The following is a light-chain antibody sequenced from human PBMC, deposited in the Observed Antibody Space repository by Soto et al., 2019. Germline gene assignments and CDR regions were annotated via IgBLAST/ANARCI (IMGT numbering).Light chain of an antibody. CDR3: QSNDRGLGGVI. CDR2: DNY. V-gene: IGLV1-40*01. Sequence: QPVLTQPPSVSGAPGQRVTISCTGTSSNIGTGYEVHWYQQLPGTAPKLLIYDNYKRPSGVPDRFSGSKSGTSASLAITGLQAEDEADYYCQSNDRGLGGVIFGGGTKLTVL. CDR1: SSNIGTGYE. J-gene: IGLJ2*01.